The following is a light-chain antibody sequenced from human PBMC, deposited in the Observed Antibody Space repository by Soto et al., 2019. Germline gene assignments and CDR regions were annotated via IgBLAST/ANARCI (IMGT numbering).Light chain of an antibody. J-gene: IGKJ4*01. Sequence: EIVLTQSPGTLSLSPGERATLSCRASQTVGNNYLAWYKQKPGQTPRLLIHGASNRDTGIPDRISGSGSGTDFTLFISRLEPEDFAVYYWQQYASSPLTCGGGTKVEIK. CDR1: QTVGNNY. CDR3: QQYASSPLT. CDR2: GAS. V-gene: IGKV3-20*01.